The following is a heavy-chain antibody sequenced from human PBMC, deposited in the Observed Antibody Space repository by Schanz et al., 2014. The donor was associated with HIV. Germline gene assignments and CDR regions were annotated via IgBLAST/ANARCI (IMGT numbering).Heavy chain of an antibody. D-gene: IGHD1-26*01. V-gene: IGHV3-7*03. CDR1: GFTFSDYW. Sequence: EVQLVESGGGLVQPGGSLRLSCAASGFTFSDYWMSWVRQAPGKGLEWVANINHDGSVKGYLASVKGRVTISRDNAKNSLYLQMNSLRAEDTAVYYCARVPYSGSYEYYFDYWGQGTLVTVSS. CDR3: ARVPYSGSYEYYFDY. CDR2: INHDGSVK. J-gene: IGHJ4*02.